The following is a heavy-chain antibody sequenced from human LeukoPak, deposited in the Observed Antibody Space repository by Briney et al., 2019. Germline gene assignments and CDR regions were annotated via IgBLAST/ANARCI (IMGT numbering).Heavy chain of an antibody. V-gene: IGHV1-8*01. CDR2: MNPNSGNT. CDR3: ARVTYYDFWSGYSGMDV. J-gene: IGHJ6*02. CDR1: GYTFTSYD. Sequence: GASVKVSCKASGYTFTSYDINWVRQATGQGLEWMGWMNPNSGNTGYAQKFQGRVTMTRNTSISTAYMEPSSLRSEDTAVYYCARVTYYDFWSGYSGMDVWGQGTTVTVSS. D-gene: IGHD3-3*01.